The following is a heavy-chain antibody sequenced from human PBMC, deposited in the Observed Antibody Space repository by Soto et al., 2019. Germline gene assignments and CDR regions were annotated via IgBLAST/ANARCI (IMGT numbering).Heavy chain of an antibody. J-gene: IGHJ6*02. CDR3: AGLPVDTAWNYYYYGMDV. D-gene: IGHD5-18*01. Sequence: QLQLQESGPGLVKPSETLSLTCTVSGGSISSSSYYWGWIRQPPGKGLEWIGSIYYSGSTYYQPSLKSGGTISGDTTKNQFSLKLSSVTAADTAVYYCAGLPVDTAWNYYYYGMDVWGQGTTVTVSS. CDR2: IYYSGST. CDR1: GGSISSSSYY. V-gene: IGHV4-39*01.